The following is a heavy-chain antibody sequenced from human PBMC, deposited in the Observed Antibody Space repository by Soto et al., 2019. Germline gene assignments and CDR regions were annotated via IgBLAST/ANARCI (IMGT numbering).Heavy chain of an antibody. J-gene: IGHJ4*02. Sequence: QITLKESGPTLVKPTQTLTLTCTFSGFSLSASGVGVGWIRQPPGKALEWLAIIYWDDAKHYSPSLKSSLTPXKXXSQTQVDLKMANMGPVDPATYFCAHKGGGDRILDYWGQGTLVTVSS. V-gene: IGHV2-5*02. CDR3: AHKGGGDRILDY. D-gene: IGHD3-16*01. CDR1: GFSLSASGVG. CDR2: IYWDDAK.